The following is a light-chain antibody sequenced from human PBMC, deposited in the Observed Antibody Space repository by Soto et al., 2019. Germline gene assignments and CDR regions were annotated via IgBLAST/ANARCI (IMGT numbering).Light chain of an antibody. J-gene: IGKJ5*01. Sequence: EIVLTPAPGTPSFSPVEKATLSCRARQSISSNYLAWYQHKPGQAPRLLIYDASSKATGTPDRFSGSGSGTDFTLTISRLEPEDFAVYYCQYYGSSHSNTFGQGTRLEIK. V-gene: IGKV3-20*01. CDR1: QSISSNY. CDR3: QYYGSSHSNT. CDR2: DAS.